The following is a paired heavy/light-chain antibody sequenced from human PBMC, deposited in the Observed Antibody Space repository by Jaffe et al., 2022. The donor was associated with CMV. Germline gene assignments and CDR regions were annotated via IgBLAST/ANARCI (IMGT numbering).Heavy chain of an antibody. Sequence: QVHLVQSGAELKKPGASVKLSCKASGYPFTSYKLHWVRQAPGQGPEWMGMINPSGAGTSFAQKFQGRLALSRDTSTRTVYLELSSLRSEDTAVYYCEVTTFADLNYYGFDVWGQGTMVTVSS. V-gene: IGHV1-46*01. CDR1: GYPFTSYK. J-gene: IGHJ6*02. CDR2: INPSGAGT. CDR3: EVTTFADLNYYGFDV. D-gene: IGHD1-1*01.
Light chain of an antibody. CDR3: QLYGSSLGA. CDR1: QSFSSTF. Sequence: VLTQSPGTLSLAPGERATLSCRASQSFSSTFLAWYQQKPGQGPRLLIYGASNRATGIPDRFSGSGSGTDFTLSISRLEPEDSALYYCQLYGSSLGAFGQGTKLDIK. CDR2: GAS. V-gene: IGKV3-20*01. J-gene: IGKJ2*01.